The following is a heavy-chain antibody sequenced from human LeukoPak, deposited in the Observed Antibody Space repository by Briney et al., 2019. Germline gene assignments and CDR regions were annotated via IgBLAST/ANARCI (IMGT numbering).Heavy chain of an antibody. CDR2: SRSKAAGYTT. CDR1: GFTFSDHY. V-gene: IGHV3-72*01. CDR3: VRVYNGFDS. J-gene: IGHJ5*01. Sequence: PGGSLRLSCAASGFTFSDHYMDWVRLAPRMGLEWVARSRSKAAGYTTEYGTSVRGRFTISRDVSKNSLYLQMNSLKIEDTAVYYCVRVYNGFDSWGQGTLVTVSS.